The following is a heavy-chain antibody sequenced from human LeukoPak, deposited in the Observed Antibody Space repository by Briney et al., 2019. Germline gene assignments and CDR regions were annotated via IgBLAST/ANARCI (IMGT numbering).Heavy chain of an antibody. D-gene: IGHD3-10*01. V-gene: IGHV4-59*01. CDR3: ATSRNLVRGVHWYFDL. CDR2: IYYSGST. J-gene: IGHJ2*01. CDR1: GGSISNYY. Sequence: SETLSLTCTVSGGSISNYYWTWIRQPPGKGLEWIGYIYYSGSTNYNPSLKSRVTISVDPSKNQFSLKLSSVTAADTAIYYCATSRNLVRGVHWYFDLWGRGTLVTVSS.